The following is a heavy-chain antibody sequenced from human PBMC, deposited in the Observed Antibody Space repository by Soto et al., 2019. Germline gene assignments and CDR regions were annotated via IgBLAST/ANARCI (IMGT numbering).Heavy chain of an antibody. D-gene: IGHD3-3*01. CDR2: IWYDGSNK. V-gene: IGHV3-33*01. J-gene: IGHJ4*02. CDR3: ARGSYYDFWSGYYSETSFDY. Sequence: GGSLRLSCAASGFTFSSYGMHWVRQAPGKGLEWVAVIWYDGSNKYYAESVKGRFTISRDNSENTLYLQMNSLRAEDTAVYYCARGSYYDFWSGYYSETSFDYWGQGTLVTVSS. CDR1: GFTFSSYG.